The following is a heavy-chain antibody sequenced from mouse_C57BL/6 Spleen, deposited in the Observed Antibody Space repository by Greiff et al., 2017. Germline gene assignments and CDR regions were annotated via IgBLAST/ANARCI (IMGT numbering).Heavy chain of an antibody. D-gene: IGHD2-1*01. J-gene: IGHJ4*01. CDR1: GFTFSSYA. Sequence: DVKLVESGGGLVKPGGSLKLSCAASGFTFSSYAMSWVRQTPEKRLEWVATISDGGSYTYYPDNVKGRFTISRDNAKNNLYLQMSHLKSEDTAMYYCARDYGNYDAMDYWGQGTSVTVSS. V-gene: IGHV5-4*01. CDR2: ISDGGSYT. CDR3: ARDYGNYDAMDY.